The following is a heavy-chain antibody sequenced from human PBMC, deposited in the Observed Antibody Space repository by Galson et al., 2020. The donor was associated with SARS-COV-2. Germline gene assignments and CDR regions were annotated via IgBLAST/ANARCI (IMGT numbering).Heavy chain of an antibody. CDR1: GYTFTSYG. Sequence: ASVKVSCKASGYTFTSYGISWVRQAPGQGLEWMGWFSAYNGNTNYAQKLQGRVTMTTDTSTSTAYMELRSLRSDDTAVYYCARDPGVYDYVWGSYRRSFDYWGQGTLVTVSS. CDR3: ARDPGVYDYVWGSYRRSFDY. V-gene: IGHV1-18*01. J-gene: IGHJ4*02. CDR2: FSAYNGNT. D-gene: IGHD3-16*02.